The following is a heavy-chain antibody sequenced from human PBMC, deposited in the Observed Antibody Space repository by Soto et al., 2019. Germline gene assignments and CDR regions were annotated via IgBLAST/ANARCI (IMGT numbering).Heavy chain of an antibody. CDR2: ISGSGGST. J-gene: IGHJ4*02. D-gene: IGHD2-2*01. Sequence: QPGGSLRLSCAASGFPFSSYAMSWVRQAPGKGLEWVSGISGSGGSTSVADSVKGRFTISRDNSKNTLYLQMNSLRAEDTAVYYCTKDRYCSSTSCYAGYYWGQGTLVTVSS. CDR3: TKDRYCSSTSCYAGYY. CDR1: GFPFSSYA. V-gene: IGHV3-23*01.